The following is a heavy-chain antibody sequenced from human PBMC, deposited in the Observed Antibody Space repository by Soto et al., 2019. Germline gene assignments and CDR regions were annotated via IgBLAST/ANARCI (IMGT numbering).Heavy chain of an antibody. CDR1: GYTFTSYG. J-gene: IGHJ5*02. V-gene: IGHV1-18*01. D-gene: IGHD6-19*01. CDR3: ARDEAVAGWNWFDP. Sequence: ASVKVSCKASGYTFTSYGISWVRQAPGQGLEWMGWISAYNGNTNYAQKLQGRVTMTTDTSTSTAYMELRSLRSDDTAVYYCARDEAVAGWNWFDPWGQGTLVTVPQ. CDR2: ISAYNGNT.